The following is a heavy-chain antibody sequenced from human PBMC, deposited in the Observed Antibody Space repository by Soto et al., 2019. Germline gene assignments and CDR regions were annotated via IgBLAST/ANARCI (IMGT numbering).Heavy chain of an antibody. Sequence: SVKVSCKASGGTFSSYAISWVRQAPGQGLEWMGGIIPIFGTANYAQKFQGRVTITADESTSTAYMELSSLRSEDTAVYYCARAGHYYDSSGYHGAFDIWGQGTTVTVSS. D-gene: IGHD3-22*01. CDR3: ARAGHYYDSSGYHGAFDI. J-gene: IGHJ3*02. V-gene: IGHV1-69*13. CDR2: IIPIFGTA. CDR1: GGTFSSYA.